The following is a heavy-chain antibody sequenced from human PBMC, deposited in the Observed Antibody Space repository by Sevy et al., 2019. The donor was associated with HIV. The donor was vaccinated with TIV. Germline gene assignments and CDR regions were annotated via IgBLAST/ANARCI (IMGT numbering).Heavy chain of an antibody. CDR1: GYSIIGDYY. V-gene: IGHV4-38-2*02. Sequence: SETLSLTCTVSGYSIIGDYYWGWIRQPPGKGLEWIVHIYHSGSTYCNPSLDSRVTPSVDTSKNQFSLRLSSVTAADTAIYYCARVKLRGAYYYDFWGQGTLVTVSS. CDR2: IYHSGST. CDR3: ARVKLRGAYYYDF. J-gene: IGHJ4*02.